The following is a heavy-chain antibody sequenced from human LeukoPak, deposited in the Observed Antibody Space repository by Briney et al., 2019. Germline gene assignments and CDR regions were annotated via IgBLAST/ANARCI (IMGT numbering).Heavy chain of an antibody. CDR1: GFTFDDYG. CDR2: ISGSGGST. Sequence: GGSLRLSCAASGFTFDDYGMSWVRQAPGKGLEWVSAISGSGGSTYYADSVKGRFTISRDNSKNTLYLQMNSLRAEDTAVYYCARDRVGDSSGYPPDYWGQGTLVTVSS. J-gene: IGHJ4*02. V-gene: IGHV3-23*01. CDR3: ARDRVGDSSGYPPDY. D-gene: IGHD3-22*01.